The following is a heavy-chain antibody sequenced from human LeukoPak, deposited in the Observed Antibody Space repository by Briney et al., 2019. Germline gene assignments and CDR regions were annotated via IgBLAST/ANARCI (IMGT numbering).Heavy chain of an antibody. V-gene: IGHV1-2*02. CDR3: ARDSDIADSSSWYYFDY. Sequence: ASVKVSCKASGYTFTGYYVHWVRQAPGQGLEWMGWINPNSGGTNYAQKFQGRVTMTRDTSISTAYMELSRLRSDDTAVYYCARDSDIADSSSWYYFDYWGQGTLVTVSS. J-gene: IGHJ4*02. CDR1: GYTFTGYY. D-gene: IGHD6-13*01. CDR2: INPNSGGT.